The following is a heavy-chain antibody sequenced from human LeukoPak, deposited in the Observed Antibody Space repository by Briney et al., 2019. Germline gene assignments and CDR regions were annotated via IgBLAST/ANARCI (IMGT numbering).Heavy chain of an antibody. CDR1: GGSISSYS. D-gene: IGHD4/OR15-4a*01. CDR3: ARDLRRRVTAIGYGPNEYYYYMDV. Sequence: SETLSLTCSVAGGSISSYSWSWLRQPAVKGLEGIGRMYTSGSTKYNPSLKSRVTMSVDTSKNQFSLKLSSVTAADTAVYYCARDLRRRVTAIGYGPNEYYYYMDVWGKGTTVTISS. V-gene: IGHV4-4*07. CDR2: MYTSGST. J-gene: IGHJ6*03.